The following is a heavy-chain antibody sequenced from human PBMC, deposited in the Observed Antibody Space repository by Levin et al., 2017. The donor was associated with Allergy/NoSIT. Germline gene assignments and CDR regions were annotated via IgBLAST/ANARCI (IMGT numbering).Heavy chain of an antibody. Sequence: RGESLKISCAASGFRFSGFWMHWVRQAPGKGLLWVSRIKGDGSDTSYADSVKGRFTISRDNAKNTLYLQMNSLRAEDTAVYYCVKDDYASIWGQGTWVTVSS. CDR2: IKGDGSDT. D-gene: IGHD4-17*01. J-gene: IGHJ3*02. V-gene: IGHV3-74*01. CDR3: VKDDYASI. CDR1: GFRFSGFW.